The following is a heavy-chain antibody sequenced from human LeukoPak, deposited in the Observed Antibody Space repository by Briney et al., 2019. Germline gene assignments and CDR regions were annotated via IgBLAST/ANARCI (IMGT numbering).Heavy chain of an antibody. V-gene: IGHV4-34*01. Sequence: SETLSLTCAVYGGSFSGYYWSWIRQPPGKGLEWIGEINHSGSTNYNPSLKSRVTISVDTSKNQFSLKLSSVTAADTAVYYCARGYVYYYTDVWGKGTTVTVSS. CDR2: INHSGST. J-gene: IGHJ6*03. CDR3: ARGYVYYYTDV. D-gene: IGHD3-16*01. CDR1: GGSFSGYY.